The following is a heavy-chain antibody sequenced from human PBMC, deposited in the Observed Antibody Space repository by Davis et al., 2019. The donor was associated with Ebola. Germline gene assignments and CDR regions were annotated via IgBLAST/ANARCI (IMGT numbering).Heavy chain of an antibody. CDR1: GFTFSSNS. D-gene: IGHD2-21*02. CDR3: VRDPALVVTGGGWFFGL. Sequence: GGSLRLSCAASGFTFSSNSMNWVRQAPGKGLEWVSFISSSSNYIYYADSVKGRFTVSRDNAKNSLYLQMNSLRAEDTAVYYCVRDPALVVTGGGWFFGLWGRGTQVTVSS. CDR2: ISSSSNYI. V-gene: IGHV3-21*01. J-gene: IGHJ2*01.